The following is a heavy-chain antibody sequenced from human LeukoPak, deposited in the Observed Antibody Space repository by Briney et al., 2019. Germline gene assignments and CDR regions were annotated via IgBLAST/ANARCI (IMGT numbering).Heavy chain of an antibody. D-gene: IGHD3-22*01. CDR3: AKVDVVSGYYYDSSGFDY. V-gene: IGHV3-30*18. CDR1: GFTFSSYG. CDR2: ISYDGSNK. J-gene: IGHJ4*02. Sequence: GGSLRLSCAASGFTFSSYGMHWVRQAPGKGLEWVAVISYDGSNKYYADSVKGRFTISRDNSKNTLYLQMNSLRAEDTAVYYCAKVDVVSGYYYDSSGFDYWGQGTLVTVSS.